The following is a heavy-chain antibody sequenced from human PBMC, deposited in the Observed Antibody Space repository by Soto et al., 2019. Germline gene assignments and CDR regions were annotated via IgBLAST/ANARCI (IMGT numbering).Heavy chain of an antibody. D-gene: IGHD2-15*01. CDR3: ARGLGRVVVAATAFES. V-gene: IGHV3-23*01. J-gene: IGHJ4*02. CDR2: ISVVGEST. Sequence: EVHLLESGGGLVHPGGSLRLSCAASGFSFSNSAMSWVRQSPGKGLEWVSSISVVGESTYYADSVKGRFTISRDYSKNTLFLQMNSVRAEDAAMYYCARGLGRVVVAATAFESWGQGTLVVVSA. CDR1: GFSFSNSA.